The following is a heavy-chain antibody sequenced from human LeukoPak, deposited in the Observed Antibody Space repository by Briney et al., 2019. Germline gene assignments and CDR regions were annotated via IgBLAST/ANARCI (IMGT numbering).Heavy chain of an antibody. CDR3: ARLLIF. V-gene: IGHV1-2*02. CDR2: INPNSGGT. J-gene: IGHJ4*02. CDR1: GYSFTDKY. Sequence: ASVKVSCKASGYSFTDKYMHWVRQAPGQGLEWMGWINPNSGGTNYAQKFQGRVTMTTDTSMSTAYMELSRLTSDDTAVYYCARLLIFWGQGTLVTVSS.